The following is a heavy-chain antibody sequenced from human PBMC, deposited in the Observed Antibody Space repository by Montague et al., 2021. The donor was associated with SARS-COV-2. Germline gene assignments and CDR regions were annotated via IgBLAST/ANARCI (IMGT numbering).Heavy chain of an antibody. J-gene: IGHJ5*01. Sequence: SETLSLTCTVSGGSISPYYWTWIRQPPGKGLEWIGYTYYTGNTKYKPSLKSRVTISVDTSKNQFSLNLKSVTAADTAVYYCARDRGRYFDSGSYNWLDSWGQGTVVTVSS. CDR3: ARDRGRYFDSGSYNWLDS. V-gene: IGHV4-59*01. D-gene: IGHD3-10*01. CDR2: TYYTGNT. CDR1: GGSISPYY.